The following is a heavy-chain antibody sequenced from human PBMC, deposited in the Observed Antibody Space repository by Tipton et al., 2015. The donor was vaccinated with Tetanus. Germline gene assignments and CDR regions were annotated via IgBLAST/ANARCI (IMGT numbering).Heavy chain of an antibody. CDR1: LGDYY. J-gene: IGHJ4*02. Sequence: LGDYYMSWIRQAPGKGLEWISYSSSRGTTTYYTDSVRGRFTISRDNAKNTLYLQMNSLRAEDTAVYYCVRDRGTKDGSGTYNFDYWGQGTLVTVSS. CDR2: SSSRGTTT. D-gene: IGHD3-10*01. V-gene: IGHV3-11*04. CDR3: VRDRGTKDGSGTYNFDY.